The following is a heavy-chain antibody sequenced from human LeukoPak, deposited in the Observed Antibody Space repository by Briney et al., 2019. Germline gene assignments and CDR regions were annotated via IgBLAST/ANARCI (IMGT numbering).Heavy chain of an antibody. V-gene: IGHV3-53*01. CDR1: GFTVSSNY. J-gene: IGHJ4*02. CDR3: AKDHSPNVEMTTIVGY. CDR2: IYSGGST. D-gene: IGHD5-24*01. Sequence: GGSLRLSCAASGFTVSSNYMSWVRQAPGKGLEWVSVIYSGGSTYYADSVKGRFTISRHNSKNTLYLQVNSLRAEDTAVYYCAKDHSPNVEMTTIVGYWGQGTLVTVSS.